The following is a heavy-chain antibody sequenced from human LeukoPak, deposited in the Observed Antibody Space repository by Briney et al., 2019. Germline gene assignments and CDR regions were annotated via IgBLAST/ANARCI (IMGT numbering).Heavy chain of an antibody. D-gene: IGHD5-24*01. CDR1: GSSFASYW. J-gene: IGHJ4*02. Sequence: AGESLKISCKASGSSFASYWVAWVRPLPGKGLEWMGIIYPGDSDTRYSPSFQGQVTISADKSISTAYLQWSSLKASDTAMYYCARPRRVNRRDGYNYWGQGTLVTVSS. CDR3: ARPRRVNRRDGYNY. CDR2: IYPGDSDT. V-gene: IGHV5-51*01.